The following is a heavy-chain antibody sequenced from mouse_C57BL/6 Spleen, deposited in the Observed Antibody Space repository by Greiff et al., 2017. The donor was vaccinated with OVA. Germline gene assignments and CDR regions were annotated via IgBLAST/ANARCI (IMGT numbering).Heavy chain of an antibody. CDR1: GYTFTSYW. J-gene: IGHJ3*01. CDR3: ARRDWGFAY. D-gene: IGHD4-1*01. Sequence: QVQLQQPGAELVKPGASVKLSCKASGYTFTSYWMQWVKQRPGQGLEWIGEIDPSDSYTNYNQKFKGKATLTVDTSSSTAYMQLSSLTSEDSAVYYCARRDWGFAYWGQGTLVSVSA. V-gene: IGHV1-50*01. CDR2: IDPSDSYT.